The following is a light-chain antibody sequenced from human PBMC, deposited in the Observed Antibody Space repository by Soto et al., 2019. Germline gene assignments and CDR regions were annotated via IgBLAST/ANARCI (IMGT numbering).Light chain of an antibody. J-gene: IGLJ3*02. CDR3: SSYTSSGTWV. V-gene: IGLV2-18*02. Sequence: QSALTQPPSVSGSPGQSVTISCTGTSSDVGSYNRVSWYQQPPGTAPKLMICQVSNRPSGVPDRFSGSKSGNTASLTISGLQAEDEADYYCSSYTSSGTWVFGGGTKSPS. CDR1: SSDVGSYNR. CDR2: QVS.